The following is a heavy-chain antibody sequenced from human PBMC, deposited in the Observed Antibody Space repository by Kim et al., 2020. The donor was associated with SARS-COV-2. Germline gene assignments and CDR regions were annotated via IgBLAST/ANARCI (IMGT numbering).Heavy chain of an antibody. CDR1: GGSISSYY. D-gene: IGHD6-19*01. CDR3: ARFHGGGAVAGPGGWFDP. V-gene: IGHV4-59*08. CDR2: IYYSGST. Sequence: SETLSLTCTVSGGSISSYYWSWIRQPPGKGLEWIGYIYYSGSTNYNPSLKSRVTISVDTSKNQFSLKLSSVTAADTAVYYCARFHGGGAVAGPGGWFDPWGQGTLVTVSS. J-gene: IGHJ5*02.